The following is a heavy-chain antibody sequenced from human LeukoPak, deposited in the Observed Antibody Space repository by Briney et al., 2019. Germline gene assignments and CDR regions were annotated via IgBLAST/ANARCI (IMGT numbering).Heavy chain of an antibody. CDR2: IYYSGST. D-gene: IGHD3-22*01. Sequence: PSETLSLICTVSGGSIRSHYWSWIRQPPGKGLEWIGYIYYSGSTNCNPSFKSRVTISVDTSKNQFSLKLSSVTAADTAVYYCARDRGDYDSSGYYGYFDYWGQGALVTVSS. V-gene: IGHV4-59*11. CDR1: GGSIRSHY. J-gene: IGHJ4*02. CDR3: ARDRGDYDSSGYYGYFDY.